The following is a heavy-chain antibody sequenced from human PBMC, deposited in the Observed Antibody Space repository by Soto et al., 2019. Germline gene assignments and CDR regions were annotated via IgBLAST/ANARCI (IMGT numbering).Heavy chain of an antibody. CDR1: GFSLSTTGVG. J-gene: IGHJ4*02. CDR2: IYWNNDK. V-gene: IGHV2-5*01. Sequence: QITLKESGHTLVKPTQTLTLTCSISGFSLSTTGVGVGWIRQSPGKALEWLAIIYWNNDKRYSRSRKSRVTITKDTSKNQVVLTVTNMAPVDTVTYYCARSLWFGELHWGQGALVTVSS. CDR3: ARSLWFGELH. D-gene: IGHD3-10*01.